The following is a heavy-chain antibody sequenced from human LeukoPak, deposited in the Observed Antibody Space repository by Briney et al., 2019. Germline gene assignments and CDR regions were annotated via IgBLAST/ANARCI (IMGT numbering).Heavy chain of an antibody. CDR2: IKQDGSEK. Sequence: PGGSLRLSCAASEFSFSSYWMSWVRQAPGKGLEWVANIKQDGSEKYHVDSVKGRFTISRDNAKNSLYLQMNSLRAEDTAVYYCARDCSGGTCYSQYYYGMDVWGQGTTVTVSS. J-gene: IGHJ6*02. D-gene: IGHD2-15*01. CDR1: EFSFSSYW. CDR3: ARDCSGGTCYSQYYYGMDV. V-gene: IGHV3-7*03.